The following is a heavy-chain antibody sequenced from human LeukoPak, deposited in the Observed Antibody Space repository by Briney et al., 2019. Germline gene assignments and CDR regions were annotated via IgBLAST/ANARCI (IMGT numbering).Heavy chain of an antibody. CDR2: ISGSGDNT. Sequence: PGGSLRLSCAASGFTFSSYAMSWVRQAPGKGLEWASAISGSGDNTYYADSVKGRFTISRDNSKSTLYLQMNSLRAEDTAVYFCAKDGDLGYCSGGSCYSAYWGQGTLVTVSS. CDR1: GFTFSSYA. J-gene: IGHJ4*02. V-gene: IGHV3-23*01. D-gene: IGHD2-15*01. CDR3: AKDGDLGYCSGGSCYSAY.